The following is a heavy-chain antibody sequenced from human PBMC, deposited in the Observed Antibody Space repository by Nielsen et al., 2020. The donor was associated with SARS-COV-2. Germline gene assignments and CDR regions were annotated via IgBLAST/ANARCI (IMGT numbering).Heavy chain of an antibody. J-gene: IGHJ5*01. D-gene: IGHD3-16*01. CDR2: ISYEGRNR. CDR3: ARNPNYGNEFIIDS. Sequence: GGSLRLSCAASGFDFSHHGIHWVRQAPGKGLEWVAHISYEGRNRGYADSVKGRFTISRDNPKNTGFLQMNSLRPEDTAFYFCARNPNYGNEFIIDSWGQGTLVTVPS. CDR1: GFDFSHHG. V-gene: IGHV3-33*05.